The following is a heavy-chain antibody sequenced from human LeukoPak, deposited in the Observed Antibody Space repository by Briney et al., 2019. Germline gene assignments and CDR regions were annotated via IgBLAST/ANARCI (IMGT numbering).Heavy chain of an antibody. CDR3: ARREYSGSYYGLSWFDP. D-gene: IGHD1-26*01. Sequence: SETLSLTCTVSGGSISSSSYYWGWIRQPPGKGLEWIGSIYYSGSTYYNPSLKSRVTIPVDTSKNQLSLKLSSPTAADTAVYYCARREYSGSYYGLSWFDPWGQGTLVTVSS. CDR1: GGSISSSSYY. J-gene: IGHJ5*02. V-gene: IGHV4-39*01. CDR2: IYYSGST.